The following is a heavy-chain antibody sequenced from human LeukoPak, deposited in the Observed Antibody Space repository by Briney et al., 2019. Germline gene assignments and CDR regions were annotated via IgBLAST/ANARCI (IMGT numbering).Heavy chain of an antibody. CDR2: ISWSSKII. Sequence: GGFLRLSCAASGFTFSSYSMNWVRQVPGKGLEWVSSISWSSKIIGYADSVKGRFTISRDNAKNSLYLQMNSLITEDTALYYCARGINGFDIWGQGTMVTVSS. J-gene: IGHJ3*02. CDR1: GFTFSSYS. V-gene: IGHV3-9*01. CDR3: ARGINGFDI. D-gene: IGHD2/OR15-2a*01.